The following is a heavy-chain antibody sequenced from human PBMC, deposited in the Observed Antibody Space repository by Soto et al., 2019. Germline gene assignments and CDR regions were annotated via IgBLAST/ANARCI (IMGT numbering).Heavy chain of an antibody. D-gene: IGHD2-2*02. Sequence: QVQLVQSGAEVKKPGSSVMVACKASGGTFRSYAFSWVRQAPGHGLEWMGGIIPIFGTANYAQKFQGRVTITADESTSTAYMELSSMRSEDTAVYYCASSCSSTICYMNSVGNWFDPWGQGTLVTVSS. J-gene: IGHJ5*02. CDR1: GGTFRSYA. CDR2: IIPIFGTA. V-gene: IGHV1-69*01. CDR3: ASSCSSTICYMNSVGNWFDP.